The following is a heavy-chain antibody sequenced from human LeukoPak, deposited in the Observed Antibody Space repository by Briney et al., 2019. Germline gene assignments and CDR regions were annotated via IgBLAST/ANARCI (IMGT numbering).Heavy chain of an antibody. Sequence: SETLTLTCTVSDVSLSTGYYHWNWIRPPPGKGLEWIGYISYSGSTYYNPSLKSRVAISVDTSKNQFSLKLTFLTAADTAVYYSVRESYSRYYYFDYWGQGTLVTVSS. D-gene: IGHD6-13*01. CDR1: DVSLSTGYYH. CDR2: ISYSGST. J-gene: IGHJ4*02. V-gene: IGHV4-30-4*01. CDR3: VRESYSRYYYFDY.